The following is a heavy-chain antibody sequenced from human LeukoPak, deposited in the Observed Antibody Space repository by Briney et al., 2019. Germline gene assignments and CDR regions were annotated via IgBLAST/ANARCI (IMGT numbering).Heavy chain of an antibody. V-gene: IGHV3-9*01. Sequence: GGPLRLSCAASGFTFDDYAMHWVRQAPGKGLEWVSGISWNSGSIGYADSVKGRFTISRDNAKNSLYLQMNSLRAEDTALYYCAKDAAASGSYYFDYWGQGTLVTVSS. CDR2: ISWNSGSI. J-gene: IGHJ4*02. D-gene: IGHD1-26*01. CDR1: GFTFDDYA. CDR3: AKDAAASGSYYFDY.